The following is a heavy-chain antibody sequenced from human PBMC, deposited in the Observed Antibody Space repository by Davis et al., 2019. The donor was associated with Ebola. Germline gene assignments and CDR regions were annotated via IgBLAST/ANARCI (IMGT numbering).Heavy chain of an antibody. V-gene: IGHV1-2*02. CDR2: INPNSGGT. D-gene: IGHD2-15*01. Sequence: SVKVSRQAPGYTFTDYYMHWVRQAPGQGLEWMGWINPNSGGTNYEQKFQGRATMTRDPSISTAYMELSRLRSDDTAVYYCARDGVLCSGGSCSGDFDYWGQGTLVTVSS. CDR1: GYTFTDYY. CDR3: ARDGVLCSGGSCSGDFDY. J-gene: IGHJ4*02.